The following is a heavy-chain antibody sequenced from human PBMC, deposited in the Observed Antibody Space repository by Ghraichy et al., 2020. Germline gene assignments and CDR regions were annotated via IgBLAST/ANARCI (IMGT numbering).Heavy chain of an antibody. CDR2: IRNKANSYAT. V-gene: IGHV3-73*01. J-gene: IGHJ5*02. CDR1: GLTFSGSA. D-gene: IGHD4-17*01. CDR3: TRPGTDNDYDVDYFDP. Sequence: GSLRLSCGVSGLTFSGSAMHWVCQAPGKGLEWVGRIRNKANSYATAYTASVKGRFTISRDDLKNTAYLQMDSLRSEDTAVYYCTRPGTDNDYDVDYFDPWGQGTLVTVSS.